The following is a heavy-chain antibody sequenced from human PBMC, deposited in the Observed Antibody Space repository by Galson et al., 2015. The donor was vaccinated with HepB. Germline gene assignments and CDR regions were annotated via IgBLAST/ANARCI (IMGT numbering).Heavy chain of an antibody. CDR1: GYSISSGYY. CDR2: IYHSGST. D-gene: IGHD1-26*01. V-gene: IGHV4-38-2*02. Sequence: ETLSLTCTVSGYSISSGYYWGRIRQPPGKGLEWIGSIYHSGSTYYNPSLKSRVTISVDTSKNQFSLKLSSVTAADTAVYYCARNGWRGSYYYYYGMDVWGQGTTVTVSS. J-gene: IGHJ6*02. CDR3: ARNGWRGSYYYYYGMDV.